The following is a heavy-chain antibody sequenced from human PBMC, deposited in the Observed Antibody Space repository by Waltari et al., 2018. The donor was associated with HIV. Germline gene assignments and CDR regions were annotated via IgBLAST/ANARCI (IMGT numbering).Heavy chain of an antibody. J-gene: IGHJ3*02. CDR2: IYTSGRT. D-gene: IGHD3-16*02. CDR3: ARGLRLGELSLYKYAFDI. Sequence: QVQLEESGPGLVKPSETLSLTCTVSGGSISSYYWRWIRLPAGKGLEWIGRIYTSGRTNYNPSLKSRGTLSVDTSMNQFSLKLSSVTAADTAVYYCARGLRLGELSLYKYAFDIWGQGTMVTVSS. V-gene: IGHV4-4*07. CDR1: GGSISSYY.